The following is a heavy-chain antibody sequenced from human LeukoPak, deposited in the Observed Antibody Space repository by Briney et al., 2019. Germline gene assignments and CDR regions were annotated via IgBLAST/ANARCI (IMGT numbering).Heavy chain of an antibody. J-gene: IGHJ6*02. Sequence: SVKVSCKASGGTFSSYAISWVRQAPGQGLEWMGGIIPIFGTANYAQKFQGRVTITADESTSTAYMELSSLRSEDTAVYYCAREGVRAAAGTGGVPCCPHLEPTPYYYYGMDVWGQGTTVTVSS. V-gene: IGHV1-69*13. D-gene: IGHD6-13*01. CDR2: IIPIFGTA. CDR3: AREGVRAAAGTGGVPCCPHLEPTPYYYYGMDV. CDR1: GGTFSSYA.